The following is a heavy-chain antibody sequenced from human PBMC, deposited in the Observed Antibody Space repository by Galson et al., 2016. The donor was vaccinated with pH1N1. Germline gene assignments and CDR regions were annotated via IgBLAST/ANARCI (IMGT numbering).Heavy chain of an antibody. V-gene: IGHV3-30*02. CDR3: AKDVSGELIPARIDL. J-gene: IGHJ5*02. CDR2: IRPDGSAK. Sequence: SLRLSCAVSGFTFRRYGLHWVRQAPGMGLEWLTFIRPDGSAKFYADSVKGRFSISRDNSKNVLYMEMNSLRPEDTAVYYCAKDVSGELIPARIDLWGQGTLVTVSS. D-gene: IGHD3-10*02. CDR1: GFTFRRYG.